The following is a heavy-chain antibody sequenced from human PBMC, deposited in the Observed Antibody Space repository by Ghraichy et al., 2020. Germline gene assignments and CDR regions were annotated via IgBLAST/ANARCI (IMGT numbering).Heavy chain of an antibody. Sequence: GESLNISCAASGFTFSSYSMNWVRQAPGKGLEWVSYISSSSSTIYYADSVKGRFTISRDNAKNSLYLQMNSLRDEDTAVYYCVYYYDYWGQGTLVTVSS. V-gene: IGHV3-48*02. CDR2: ISSSSSTI. J-gene: IGHJ4*02. CDR1: GFTFSSYS. D-gene: IGHD3-22*01. CDR3: VYYYDY.